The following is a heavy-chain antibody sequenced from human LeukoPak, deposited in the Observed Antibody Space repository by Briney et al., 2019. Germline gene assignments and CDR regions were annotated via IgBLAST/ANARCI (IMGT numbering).Heavy chain of an antibody. CDR3: ARQKGYYDSSGYYYPWDY. Sequence: SEPLSLPCTVSGGSISSSSYYWGWIRPPPGKGLEWIGSIYYSGSTYYNPSLKSRVTISVDTSKNQFSLKLSSVTAADTAVYYCARQKGYYDSSGYYYPWDYWGQGTLVTVSS. V-gene: IGHV4-39*01. CDR1: GGSISSSSYY. J-gene: IGHJ4*02. CDR2: IYYSGST. D-gene: IGHD3-22*01.